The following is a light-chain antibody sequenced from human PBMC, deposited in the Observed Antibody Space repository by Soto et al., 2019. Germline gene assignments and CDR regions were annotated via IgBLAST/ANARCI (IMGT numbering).Light chain of an antibody. CDR3: SSYAGSNNLGV. Sequence: QSVLTQPASVSGSPGQSITISCTGTSSDVGGYNYVSWYQQHPGKAPKLMIYEVSNRPSGVSNRFSGSKSGNTASLTISGLQAEDEADYYCSSYAGSNNLGVFGTGTKVTVL. V-gene: IGLV2-14*01. CDR1: SSDVGGYNY. J-gene: IGLJ1*01. CDR2: EVS.